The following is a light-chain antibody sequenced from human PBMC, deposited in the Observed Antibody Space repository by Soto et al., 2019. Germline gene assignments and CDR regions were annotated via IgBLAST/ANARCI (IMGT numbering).Light chain of an antibody. CDR2: AAS. CDR3: QHYNTYPWT. CDR1: ESISFY. V-gene: IGKV1-39*01. Sequence: DIQMTQSPSSLSASVGDSVTITCRASESISFYLNWYQQKPGQAPKVLIYAASTLHRGVPSRFSGVGSGTEFTLTISSLQPGDFATYYCQHYNTYPWTFGHGTKVDIK. J-gene: IGKJ1*01.